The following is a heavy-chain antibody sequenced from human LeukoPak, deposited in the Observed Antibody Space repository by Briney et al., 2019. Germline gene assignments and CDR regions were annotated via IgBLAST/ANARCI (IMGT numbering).Heavy chain of an antibody. Sequence: ASVTVSFKTSGYTFTIHGISWVRQAPGQGLEYMGWISGYNDDTNYAQRFQGRLTMTKDTSTSTAYMELRSLTSDDTAVYYCAKDSFTTIVVVTNDAFDFWGQGTMVIVSS. J-gene: IGHJ3*01. V-gene: IGHV1-18*01. D-gene: IGHD3-22*01. CDR1: GYTFTIHG. CDR3: AKDSFTTIVVVTNDAFDF. CDR2: ISGYNDDT.